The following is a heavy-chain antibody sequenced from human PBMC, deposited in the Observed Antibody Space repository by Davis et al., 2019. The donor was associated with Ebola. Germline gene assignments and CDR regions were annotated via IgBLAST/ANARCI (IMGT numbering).Heavy chain of an antibody. D-gene: IGHD6-19*01. Sequence: SVKVSCKASGGTFSSYTISWVRQAPGQGLEWMGRIIPILGIANYAQKLQGRVTMTTDTSTSTAYMELRSLRSDDTAVYYCARDLAGTAPQGFDYWGQGTLVTVSS. CDR1: GGTFSSYT. J-gene: IGHJ4*02. CDR3: ARDLAGTAPQGFDY. CDR2: IIPILGIA. V-gene: IGHV1-69*04.